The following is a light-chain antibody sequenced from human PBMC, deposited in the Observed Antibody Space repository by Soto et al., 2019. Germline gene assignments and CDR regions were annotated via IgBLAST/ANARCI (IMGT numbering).Light chain of an antibody. CDR3: QQYSNEPRT. V-gene: IGKV1-5*01. J-gene: IGKJ4*01. CDR1: QTISNW. Sequence: EILLTQFPATLSVSVGDGVTITCRASQTISNWLAWYQQKPGKAPKLLIYDASHWETGIPARFSGSGSGTELSIIISSLEPEDFEAYYCQQYSNEPRTFGRGTKVDIK. CDR2: DAS.